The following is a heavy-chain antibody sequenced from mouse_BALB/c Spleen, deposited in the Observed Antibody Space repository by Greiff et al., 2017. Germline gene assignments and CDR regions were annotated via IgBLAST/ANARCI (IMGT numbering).Heavy chain of an antibody. D-gene: IGHD2-3*01. CDR3: ARGGYYDGYEH. CDR1: GYTFTSYW. Sequence: QVHVKQPGAELVKPGASVKLSCKASGYTFTSYWMHWVKQRPGQGLEWIGEIDPSDSYTNYNQKFKGKATLTVDKSSSTAYMQLSSLTSEDSAVYYCARGGYYDGYEHWGQGTTLTVSS. V-gene: IGHV1-69*02. J-gene: IGHJ2*01. CDR2: IDPSDSYT.